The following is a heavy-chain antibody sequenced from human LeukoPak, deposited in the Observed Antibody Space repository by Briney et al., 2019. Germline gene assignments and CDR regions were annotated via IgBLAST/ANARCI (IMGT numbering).Heavy chain of an antibody. CDR2: IYHSGST. D-gene: IGHD3-22*01. Sequence: SETLSLTCAVSGGSISSGGYSWSWIRQPPGKGLEWIGYIYHSGSTYYNPSLKSRVTISVDRSKNQFSLKLSSVTAADTAVYYCARGYYYDSSGSPGGFDYWGQGTLVTVSS. J-gene: IGHJ4*02. CDR3: ARGYYYDSSGSPGGFDY. V-gene: IGHV4-30-2*01. CDR1: GGSISSGGYS.